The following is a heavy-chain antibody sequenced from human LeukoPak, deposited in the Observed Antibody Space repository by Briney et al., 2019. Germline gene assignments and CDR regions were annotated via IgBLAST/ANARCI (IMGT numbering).Heavy chain of an antibody. CDR3: ARVGYYDFWSGYYYWFDP. CDR2: INPNSGGT. J-gene: IGHJ5*02. D-gene: IGHD3-3*01. Sequence: ASVKVSCKASGYTFTGYYMHWVRQAPGQGLEWMGRINPNSGGTNYAQKFQGRVTMTRDTSISTAYMELSRLRSDDTAVYYCARVGYYDFWSGYYYWFDPWGQGTLVTVSS. CDR1: GYTFTGYY. V-gene: IGHV1-2*06.